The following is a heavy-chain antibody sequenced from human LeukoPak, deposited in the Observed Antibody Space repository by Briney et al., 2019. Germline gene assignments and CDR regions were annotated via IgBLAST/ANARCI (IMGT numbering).Heavy chain of an antibody. Sequence: SQTLSLTCAISGDSVSSNMVAWNWTRQSPSRGLEWLGRTYYRSKWYNDYAVSVKSRITINPDTSKNQFSLQLNSVTPEDTAVYYCTRETINYFDYWGQGALVTVSS. CDR2: TYYRSKWYN. D-gene: IGHD4/OR15-4a*01. CDR3: TRETINYFDY. CDR1: GDSVSSNMVA. V-gene: IGHV6-1*01. J-gene: IGHJ4*02.